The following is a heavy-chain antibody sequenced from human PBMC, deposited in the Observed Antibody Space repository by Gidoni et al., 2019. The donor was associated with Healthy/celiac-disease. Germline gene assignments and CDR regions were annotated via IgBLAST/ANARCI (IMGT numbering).Heavy chain of an antibody. CDR3: ARNPYYDFWSCYYNWFDP. V-gene: IGHV4-39*01. Sequence: QLHLHAAGPGRVKRSGTPSLPGALSAGPFCTTTHDWGWIRRPPGRGLEWIGGIYDSRSTYCTPALKSRVTLSVDTSTNQFPLKLGYVTAADTAVYYCARNPYYDFWSCYYNWFDPWGQGTMVTVSS. J-gene: IGHJ5*02. CDR2: IYDSRST. D-gene: IGHD3-3*01. CDR1: AGPFCTTTHD.